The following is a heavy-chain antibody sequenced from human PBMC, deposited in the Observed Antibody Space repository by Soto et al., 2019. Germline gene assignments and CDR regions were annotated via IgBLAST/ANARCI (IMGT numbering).Heavy chain of an antibody. J-gene: IGHJ4*02. Sequence: PGGSLRLSCAASGFTFSSYAMSWVRQAPGKGLEWVSAISGSGGSTYYADSVKDRFTISRDNSKNTLYLQMNSMRAEDTAVYYCAKDGPPFPYSGSYSYWGQGTLVTVSS. D-gene: IGHD1-26*01. V-gene: IGHV3-23*01. CDR3: AKDGPPFPYSGSYSY. CDR2: ISGSGGST. CDR1: GFTFSSYA.